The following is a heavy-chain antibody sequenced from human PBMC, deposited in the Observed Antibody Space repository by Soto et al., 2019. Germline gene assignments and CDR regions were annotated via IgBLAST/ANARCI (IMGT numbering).Heavy chain of an antibody. CDR2: IWYDGSNK. V-gene: IGHV3-33*01. CDR1: GFTFSSYG. CDR3: ARGIAAAGSSWFDP. J-gene: IGHJ5*02. Sequence: GGSLRLSCAASGFTFSSYGMHWVRQAPGKGLEWVAVIWYDGSNKYYADSVKGRFTISRDNSKNTLYLQMNSLRAEDTAVYYCARGIAAAGSSWFDPWGQGTLVTVSS. D-gene: IGHD6-13*01.